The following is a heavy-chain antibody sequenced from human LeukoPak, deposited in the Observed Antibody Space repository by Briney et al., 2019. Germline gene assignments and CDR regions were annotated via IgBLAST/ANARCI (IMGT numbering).Heavy chain of an antibody. CDR3: ASGDFWSGYYSPSLDY. V-gene: IGHV4-59*01. J-gene: IGHJ4*02. Sequence: SETLSLTCTVSGGSISSYYWSWIRQPPGKGLEWIGYIYYSGSTNYNPSLKSRVTISVDTSKNQFSLKLSSVTATDTAVYYCASGDFWSGYYSPSLDYWGQGTLVTVSS. D-gene: IGHD3-3*01. CDR2: IYYSGST. CDR1: GGSISSYY.